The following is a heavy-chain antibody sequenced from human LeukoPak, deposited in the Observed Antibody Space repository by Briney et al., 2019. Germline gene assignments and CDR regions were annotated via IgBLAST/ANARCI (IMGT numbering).Heavy chain of an antibody. CDR2: IIPIFGTA. CDR1: GGTFNSYA. J-gene: IGHJ4*02. Sequence: SVKVSCKASGGTFNSYAISWVRQAPGQGLEWMGGIIPIFGTANYAQKFQGRVTITTDESTSTAYMELSSLRSEDTAVYYCATSTDIVVVPGPYYFDYWGQGTLVTVSS. V-gene: IGHV1-69*05. CDR3: ATSTDIVVVPGPYYFDY. D-gene: IGHD2-2*01.